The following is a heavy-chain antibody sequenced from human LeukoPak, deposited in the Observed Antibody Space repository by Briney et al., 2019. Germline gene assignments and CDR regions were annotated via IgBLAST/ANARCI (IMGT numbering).Heavy chain of an antibody. CDR2: IYTSGST. V-gene: IGHV4-61*02. Sequence: SETLSLTCTVSGGSISSGSYYWSWIRQPAGKGLEWIGRIYTSGSTNYNPSLKGRVTISVDTSKNQFSLKLSSVTAADTALYYCARGDFWSGDLIQHWGQGTLVTVSS. D-gene: IGHD3-3*01. CDR3: ARGDFWSGDLIQH. CDR1: GGSISSGSYY. J-gene: IGHJ1*01.